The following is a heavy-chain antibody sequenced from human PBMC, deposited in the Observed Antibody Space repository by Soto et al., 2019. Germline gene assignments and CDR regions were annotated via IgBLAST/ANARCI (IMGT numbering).Heavy chain of an antibody. CDR2: IWYDGSNK. V-gene: IGHV3-33*01. J-gene: IGHJ4*02. CDR3: ARVALICGGDCYSDY. Sequence: PGGSLRLSCAASGFTFSSYGMHWVRQAPGKGLEWVAVIWYDGSNKYYADSVKGRFTISRDNSKNTLYLQMNSLRAEDTAVYYCARVALICGGDCYSDYWGQGTLVTVSS. D-gene: IGHD2-21*02. CDR1: GFTFSSYG.